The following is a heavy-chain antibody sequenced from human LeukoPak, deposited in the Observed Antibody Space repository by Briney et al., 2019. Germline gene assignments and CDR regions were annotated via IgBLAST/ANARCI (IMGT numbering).Heavy chain of an antibody. CDR2: ITASSKYT. CDR1: GFTFSSYS. V-gene: IGHV3-21*01. D-gene: IGHD6-19*01. J-gene: IGHJ4*02. CDR3: ARNLQTSGWNVNY. Sequence: PGGSLRLSCAASGFTFSSYSMNWVRQAPGKGLEWVSSITASSKYTYYADSVKGRFTISRDNAKNSLYLQMNSLRAEDTAVYYCARNLQTSGWNVNYWGQGTLVTVSS.